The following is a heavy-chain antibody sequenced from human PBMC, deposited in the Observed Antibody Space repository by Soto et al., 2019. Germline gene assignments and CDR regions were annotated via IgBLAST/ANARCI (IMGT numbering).Heavy chain of an antibody. CDR1: DGNMLNNGL. CDR2: VTRSGST. J-gene: IGHJ4*02. CDR3: ARQKVSRFYGEVDFFDY. V-gene: IGHV4-4*02. D-gene: IGHD4-17*01. Sequence: SQTMSLTCTVSDGNMLNNGLWRWVRKSPGKGLEWIGEVTRSGSTNYNPSLKSRVTISIDTSNKHLSLHLSSVTAADTAVYYCARQKVSRFYGEVDFFDYWGLGTLVTVSS.